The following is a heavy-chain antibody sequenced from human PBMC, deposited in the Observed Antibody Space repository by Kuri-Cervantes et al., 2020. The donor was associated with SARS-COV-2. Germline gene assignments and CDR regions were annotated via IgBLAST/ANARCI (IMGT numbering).Heavy chain of an antibody. CDR1: GYSISSGYY. CDR2: IYHSGST. Sequence: SETLSLTCAVSGYSISSGYYWGWIRQPPGKGLEWIGSIYHSGSTYYNPSLKSRITLSVDTSKNQFPLRLISVTAADTAIYYCARLLWVLHPLIDSWGRGTPVTVSS. D-gene: IGHD3-3*01. CDR3: ARLLWVLHPLIDS. J-gene: IGHJ4*02. V-gene: IGHV4-38-2*01.